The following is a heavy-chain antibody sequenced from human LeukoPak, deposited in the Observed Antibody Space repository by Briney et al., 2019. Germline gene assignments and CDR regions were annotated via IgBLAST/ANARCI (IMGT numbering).Heavy chain of an antibody. CDR2: INPNSGGT. J-gene: IGHJ6*03. D-gene: IGHD6-19*01. Sequence: ASVKVSCKASGYTFTGYYIHWVRQAPGQGLEWMGWINPNSGGTNYAQKFQGRVTMTRDTSISTAYMELSRLRSDDTAVYYCARDGYSSGWYDVGYYYYYMDVWGKGTTVTVSS. CDR3: ARDGYSSGWYDVGYYYYYMDV. CDR1: GYTFTGYY. V-gene: IGHV1-2*02.